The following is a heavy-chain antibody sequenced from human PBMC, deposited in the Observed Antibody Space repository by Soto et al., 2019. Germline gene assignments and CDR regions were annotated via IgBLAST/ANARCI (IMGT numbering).Heavy chain of an antibody. CDR1: GGSISSGGYY. CDR2: IYYNGDT. V-gene: IGHV4-31*03. J-gene: IGHJ4*01. CDR3: ARSHRDNCGSPDYFDY. Sequence: QVQLQESGPGLVKPSQTLSLTCTVSGGSISSGGYYWSWIRQHPGKGLEWIGYIYYNGDTYYNPSLKSRVSISIDTSKNQFSLRLTSVTAADTAVYYCARSHRDNCGSPDYFDYWGHVTLVTVSS. D-gene: IGHD7-27*01.